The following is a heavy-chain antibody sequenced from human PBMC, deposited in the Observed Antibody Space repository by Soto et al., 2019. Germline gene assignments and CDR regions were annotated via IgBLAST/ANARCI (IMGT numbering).Heavy chain of an antibody. CDR1: GYTFSGYY. CDR2: INPISGVT. V-gene: IGHV1-2*02. J-gene: IGHJ6*02. D-gene: IGHD2-15*01. CDR3: ARARVGGGYYYDSVDV. Sequence: ASVKVSCKASGYTFSGYYMYWVRQAPGQGLDWMGGINPISGVTNYAQKFQGRVAMTRDTSMSTAYMELSSLRSDDTAVYYCARARVGGGYYYDSVDVWGQGTTVTVSS.